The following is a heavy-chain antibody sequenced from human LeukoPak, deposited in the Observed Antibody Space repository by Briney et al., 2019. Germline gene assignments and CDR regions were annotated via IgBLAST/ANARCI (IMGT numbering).Heavy chain of an antibody. CDR3: ARYDSRGPLPDY. J-gene: IGHJ4*02. CDR1: GYTFTIYY. D-gene: IGHD3-22*01. Sequence: ASVKVSCKASGYTFTIYYMHWVRQAPGQGLEWMGWINPNSGDTRYAQKFQGRVTMTRDTSISTTYMELSRLSSDDTALFYCARYDSRGPLPDYWGQGTLVTVSS. CDR2: INPNSGDT. V-gene: IGHV1-2*02.